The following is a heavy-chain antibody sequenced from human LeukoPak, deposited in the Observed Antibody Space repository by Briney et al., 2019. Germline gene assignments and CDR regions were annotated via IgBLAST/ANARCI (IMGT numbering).Heavy chain of an antibody. D-gene: IGHD2-2*01. J-gene: IGHJ4*02. CDR1: GFTFSSYA. CDR2: ISSNGGST. CDR3: ARGRWDIVVVPAAYFDY. Sequence: GGSLRLSCAASGFTFSSYAMHWVRQAPGKGLEYVSAISSNGGSTYYVNSVKGRFTISRDNSKNTLYLQMGSLRAEDMAVYYCARGRWDIVVVPAAYFDYWGQGTLVTVSS. V-gene: IGHV3-64*01.